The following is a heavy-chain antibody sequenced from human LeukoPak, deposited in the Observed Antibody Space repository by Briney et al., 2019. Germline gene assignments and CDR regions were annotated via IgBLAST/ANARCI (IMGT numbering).Heavy chain of an antibody. V-gene: IGHV3-23*05. J-gene: IGHJ4*02. D-gene: IGHD4-17*01. CDR2: IYTSGST. Sequence: GGSLRLSCAASGFTFSSYAMSWVRQAPGKGLEWVSVIYTSGSTYYADSVKGRFTISRDNSKNTLYLQMNSLRAEDTAVYYCAREPPYGDYFDYWGQGTLVTVSS. CDR1: GFTFSSYA. CDR3: AREPPYGDYFDY.